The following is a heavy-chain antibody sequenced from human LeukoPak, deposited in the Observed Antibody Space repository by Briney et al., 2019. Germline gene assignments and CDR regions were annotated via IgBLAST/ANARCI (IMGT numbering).Heavy chain of an antibody. CDR2: IYYSGST. V-gene: IGHV4-61*01. J-gene: IGHJ5*02. CDR3: ARDSSYYGSGSYGVYDWFDP. Sequence: SETLSLTCTVSGGSISSSSYYWSWIRQPPGKGLEWIGCIYYSGSTNYNPSLKSRVTISIGTSKNQFSLKLSSVTAADTAVYYCARDSSYYGSGSYGVYDWFDPWGQGTLVTVSS. CDR1: GGSISSSSYY. D-gene: IGHD3-10*01.